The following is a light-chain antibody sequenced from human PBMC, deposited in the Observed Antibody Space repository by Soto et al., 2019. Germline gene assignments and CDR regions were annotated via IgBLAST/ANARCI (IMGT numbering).Light chain of an antibody. Sequence: DIQMTPSPSTVSASVGDRVTITCRASQSIGRFLAWYQHQPGKAPKLLIYDASTLESGVPSRLSGTGSGTEFTFSITSLQPEDFGTYYCQQCYMGWTFGQGTKVDIK. CDR3: QQCYMGWT. V-gene: IGKV1-5*01. J-gene: IGKJ1*01. CDR2: DAS. CDR1: QSIGRF.